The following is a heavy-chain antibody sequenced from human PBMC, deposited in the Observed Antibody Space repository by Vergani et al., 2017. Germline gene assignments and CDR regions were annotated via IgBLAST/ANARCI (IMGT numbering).Heavy chain of an antibody. J-gene: IGHJ5*02. V-gene: IGHV1-2*02. CDR2: INPNRGGT. CDR3: TRYLSAVPDVNWFDP. D-gene: IGHD2-2*01. CDR1: GYTFSDYY. Sequence: QVHLVQSGAEVKKPGTSVKVSCKASGYTFSDYYMHWVRQAPGQGLEWMGWINPNRGGTNYEQKFQGRVTMTRDTSISTAYMELSRLRSNETAVYYCTRYLSAVPDVNWFDPWGQGTLVTVSS.